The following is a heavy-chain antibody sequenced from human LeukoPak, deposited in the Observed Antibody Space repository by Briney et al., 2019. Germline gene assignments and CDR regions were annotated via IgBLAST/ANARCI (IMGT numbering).Heavy chain of an antibody. CDR2: IYTSGST. V-gene: IGHV4-61*02. J-gene: IGHJ4*02. CDR1: GGSISSGSYY. CDR3: ARRDGYNYYFDY. D-gene: IGHD5-24*01. Sequence: PSETLSLTCTVSGGSISSGSYYWSWIRQPAGKGLEWIGRIYTSGSTNYNPSLKSRVTISVDTSTNQFPLKLRSVTAADTAVYYCARRDGYNYYFDYWGQGTLVTVSS.